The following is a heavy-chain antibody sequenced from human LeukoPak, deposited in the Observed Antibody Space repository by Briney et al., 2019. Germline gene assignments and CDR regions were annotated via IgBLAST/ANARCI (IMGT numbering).Heavy chain of an antibody. V-gene: IGHV3-9*01. J-gene: IGHJ4*02. CDR1: GFTFDDYA. CDR3: AKLICRRYDSSGPLDY. Sequence: GRSLRLSCAASGFTFDDYAMHWVRQAPGKGLEWVSGFSWNSGTIGYADSVKGRFTISRDNAKNSLYLQMNSLRAEDTALYYCAKLICRRYDSSGPLDYWGQGTLVTVSS. D-gene: IGHD3-22*01. CDR2: FSWNSGTI.